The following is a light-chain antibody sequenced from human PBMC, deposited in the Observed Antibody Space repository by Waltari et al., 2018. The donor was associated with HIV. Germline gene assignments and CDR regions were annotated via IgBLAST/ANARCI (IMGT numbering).Light chain of an antibody. CDR2: AAS. CDR3: QQANSFPLT. Sequence: DIQMTQSPSSVSASVRDRVTITCRASQGISSWLDWYQQKPGKAPKLLIYAASSLQSGVPSRFSGSGSGTDFTLTISSLQPEDFATYYCQQANSFPLTFGGGTKVEIK. CDR1: QGISSW. V-gene: IGKV1-12*01. J-gene: IGKJ4*01.